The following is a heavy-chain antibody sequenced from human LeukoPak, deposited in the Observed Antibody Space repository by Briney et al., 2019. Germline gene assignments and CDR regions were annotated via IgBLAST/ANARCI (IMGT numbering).Heavy chain of an antibody. V-gene: IGHV4-30-4*01. CDR3: ARGAYYYENHAFDI. J-gene: IGHJ3*02. CDR2: IYDSGST. D-gene: IGHD3-22*01. CDR1: GGSISSGDYY. Sequence: PAETLSLTCTVSGGSISSGDYYWSCIRPPPGQGLEWIGSIYDSGSTYYNPSLKSRVTISVDTSKNQFSLKLSPPTAPDTAVYYCARGAYYYENHAFDIWGQGTMVTVSS.